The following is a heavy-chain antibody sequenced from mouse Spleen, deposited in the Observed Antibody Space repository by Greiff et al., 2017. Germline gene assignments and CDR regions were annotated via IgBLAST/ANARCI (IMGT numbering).Heavy chain of an antibody. CDR3: ARDYSNYVRYFDY. D-gene: IGHD2-5*01. J-gene: IGHJ2*01. CDR1: GFTFSSYG. CDR2: ISSGGSYT. Sequence: EVNVVESGGDLVKPGGSLKLSCAASGFTFSSYGMSWVRQTPDKRLEWVATISSGGSYTYYPDSVKGRFTISRDNAKNTLYLQMSSLKSEDTAMYYCARDYSNYVRYFDYWGQGTTLTVSS. V-gene: IGHV5-6*01.